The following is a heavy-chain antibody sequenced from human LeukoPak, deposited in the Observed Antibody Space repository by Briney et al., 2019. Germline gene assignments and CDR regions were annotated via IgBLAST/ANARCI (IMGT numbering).Heavy chain of an antibody. J-gene: IGHJ4*02. CDR2: IYYSGST. V-gene: IGHV4-30-4*01. CDR1: GGSISSGDYY. D-gene: IGHD3-10*01. Sequence: SGTLSLTCTVSGGSISSGDYYWSWIRQPPGKGLEWIGYIYYSGSTYYNPSLKSRVTISVDTSKNQFSLKLSSVTAADTAVYYCARSLRGSITMVRGVIDYFDYWGQGTLVTVSS. CDR3: ARSLRGSITMVRGVIDYFDY.